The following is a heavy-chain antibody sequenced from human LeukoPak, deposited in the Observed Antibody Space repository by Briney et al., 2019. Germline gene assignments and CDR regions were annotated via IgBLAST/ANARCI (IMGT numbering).Heavy chain of an antibody. CDR3: ARFAAGGSYYYYMDV. V-gene: IGHV3-48*01. D-gene: IGHD6-25*01. CDR1: GFTFSSYT. CDR2: IGTSSTTI. J-gene: IGHJ6*03. Sequence: HAGGSLRLSCAASGFTFSSYTMNWVRQPPGKGLEWVSNIGTSSTTIYYADSVKGRFTISRDNAKNSLCLQMNSLRADDTAVYYCARFAAGGSYYYYMDVWGKGTTVTVSS.